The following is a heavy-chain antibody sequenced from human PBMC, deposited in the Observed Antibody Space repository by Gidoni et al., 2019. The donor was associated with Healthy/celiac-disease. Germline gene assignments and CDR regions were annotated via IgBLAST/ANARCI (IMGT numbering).Heavy chain of an antibody. CDR1: GFTFSSYS. CDR3: ARNPNYYDSSGYYFDDAFDI. V-gene: IGHV3-48*01. D-gene: IGHD3-22*01. J-gene: IGHJ3*02. CDR2: ISSSSSTI. Sequence: EVQLVESGGGLVQPGGSLRLSCAAPGFTFSSYSMNWVRQAPGKGLEWVSYISSSSSTIYYADSVKGRFTISRDNAKNSLYLQMNSLRAEDTAVYYCARNPNYYDSSGYYFDDAFDIWGQGTMVTVSS.